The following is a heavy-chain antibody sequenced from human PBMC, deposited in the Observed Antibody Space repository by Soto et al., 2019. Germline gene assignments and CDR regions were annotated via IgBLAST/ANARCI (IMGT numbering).Heavy chain of an antibody. CDR3: AREQSSNWNDAFDI. V-gene: IGHV3-48*03. CDR1: GFTFSSYE. J-gene: IGHJ3*02. CDR2: ISSSGSTI. D-gene: IGHD1-20*01. Sequence: PGGSQSLSCAASGFTFSSYEMNWVRQAPGKGLEWVSYISSSGSTIYYADSVKGRFTISRDNAKNSLYLQMNSLRAEDTAVYYCAREQSSNWNDAFDIWGQGTMVTVSS.